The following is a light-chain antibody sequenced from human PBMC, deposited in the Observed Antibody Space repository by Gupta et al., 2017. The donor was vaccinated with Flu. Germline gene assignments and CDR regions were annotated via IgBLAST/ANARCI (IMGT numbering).Light chain of an antibody. CDR1: QSVSNSY. J-gene: IGKJ1*01. Sequence: VLTQSPGTLSLSPGDRATVSCRVSQSVSNSYLSWYQQKAGQAPRLLIFATSSRAIDIPARFRGSGSGTDFTLTISRLEPEDFAVYFCQLYSGSSTRTFGQGTRV. CDR3: QLYSGSSTRT. CDR2: ATS. V-gene: IGKV3-20*01.